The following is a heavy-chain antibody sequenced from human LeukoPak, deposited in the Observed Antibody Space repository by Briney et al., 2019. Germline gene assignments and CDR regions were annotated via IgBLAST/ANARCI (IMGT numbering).Heavy chain of an antibody. V-gene: IGHV4-4*07. CDR2: IYTSGST. CDR1: GGSISSYY. Sequence: SETLSLTCTVSGGSISSYYWSWIRQPAGKGLEWIGRIYTSGSTNYNPSLKSRVTISVDTPKNQFSLKLSSVTAADTAVYYCARQRGGSYYGDTYYFDYWGQGTLVTVSS. CDR3: ARQRGGSYYGDTYYFDY. D-gene: IGHD1-26*01. J-gene: IGHJ4*02.